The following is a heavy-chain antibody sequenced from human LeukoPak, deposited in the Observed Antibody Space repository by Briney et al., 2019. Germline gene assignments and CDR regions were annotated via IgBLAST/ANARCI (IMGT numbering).Heavy chain of an antibody. CDR3: ARGSHADHDY. Sequence: SGGSLRLSCAASGFTFSSYAMSWVRQAPGKGLEWVSAITSSGGSTYYADSVKGRFTISRDNSKNTLYMQMSSLRADDTAVYYCARGSHADHDYLGQGTLVTVSS. J-gene: IGHJ4*02. V-gene: IGHV3-23*01. D-gene: IGHD1-14*01. CDR1: GFTFSSYA. CDR2: ITSSGGST.